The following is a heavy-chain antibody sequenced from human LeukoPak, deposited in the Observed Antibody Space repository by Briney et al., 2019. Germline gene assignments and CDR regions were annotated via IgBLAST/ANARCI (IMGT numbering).Heavy chain of an antibody. CDR2: IIPIFGTA. CDR1: GGTFSSYA. CDR3: ASSSSSILPFDY. J-gene: IGHJ4*02. V-gene: IGHV1-69*13. Sequence: ASVKVSCKASGGTFSSYAISWVRQAPGQGLEWMGGIIPIFGTANYAQKFQGRVTITADESTSTAYMELSSLRSEDTAVYYCASSSSSILPFDYWGQGTLVTVSS. D-gene: IGHD6-13*01.